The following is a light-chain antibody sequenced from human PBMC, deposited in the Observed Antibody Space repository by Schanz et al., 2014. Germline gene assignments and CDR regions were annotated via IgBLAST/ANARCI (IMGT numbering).Light chain of an antibody. CDR3: CSYAGSSTWV. CDR2: GVN. V-gene: IGLV2-23*02. Sequence: QSALTQPPSVSGSPGQSITISCTGTSSDVGSYNLVSWYQQHPGKAPKLMIYGVNNRPSGVSNRISGSKSGNTASLTISGVQAEDEADYYCCSYAGSSTWVFGGGTKLTVL. CDR1: SSDVGSYNL. J-gene: IGLJ3*02.